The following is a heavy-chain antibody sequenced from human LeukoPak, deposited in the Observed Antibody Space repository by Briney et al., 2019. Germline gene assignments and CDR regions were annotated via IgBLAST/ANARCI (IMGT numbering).Heavy chain of an antibody. V-gene: IGHV3-21*01. D-gene: IGHD6-6*01. CDR1: GFTFSSYS. CDR3: ARGTLEYSSSSGGY. CDR2: ISSSSSYI. Sequence: GGSLRLSCAASGFTFSSYSMNWVRQAPGKGLEWFSSISSSSSYIYYADSVKGRFTISRDNAKNSLYLQMNSLRAEDTAVYYCARGTLEYSSSSGGYWGQGTLVTVSS. J-gene: IGHJ4*02.